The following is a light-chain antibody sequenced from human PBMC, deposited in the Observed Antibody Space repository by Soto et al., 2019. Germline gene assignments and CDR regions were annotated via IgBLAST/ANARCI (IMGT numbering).Light chain of an antibody. CDR3: QQYNSYPWT. J-gene: IGKJ1*01. CDR2: DAS. CDR1: QSISRR. V-gene: IGKV1-5*01. Sequence: DIQMIQSPSALSASVGDRVTITCRASQSISRRLAWYQQKPGKAPKLLIYDASSLESGVPAGFSGSGSGTQFTLTISSRQPDDLATYYCQQYNSYPWTFGQGTRVEIK.